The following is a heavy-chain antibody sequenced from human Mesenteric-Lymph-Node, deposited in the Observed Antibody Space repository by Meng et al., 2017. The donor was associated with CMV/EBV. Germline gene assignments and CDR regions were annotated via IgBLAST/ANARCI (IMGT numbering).Heavy chain of an antibody. CDR2: IDPSDSYT. CDR1: GYSCTSYW. Sequence: SGYSCTSYWISWVSQMPGKGLEWMGRIDPSDSYTNYSPSFQGHVTISADKSISTAYLQWSSLKASDTAMYYCARQGSDFWIEGMRNDYWGQGTLVTVSS. CDR3: ARQGSDFWIEGMRNDY. J-gene: IGHJ4*02. D-gene: IGHD3-3*01. V-gene: IGHV5-10-1*01.